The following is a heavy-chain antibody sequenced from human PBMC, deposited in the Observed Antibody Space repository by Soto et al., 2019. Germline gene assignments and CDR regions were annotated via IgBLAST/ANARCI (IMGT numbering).Heavy chain of an antibody. J-gene: IGHJ4*02. CDR2: IIPIFGTA. Sequence: QVQLVQSGAEVKKPGSSVKVSCKASGGTFSSYAISWVRQAPGQGLEWMGGIIPIFGTANYAQKFQGRVTITADESTSTAYMELSSLRSEDTAVYYCARDGGIAAAVPQRPFDYWGQGTLVTVSS. D-gene: IGHD6-13*01. CDR3: ARDGGIAAAVPQRPFDY. CDR1: GGTFSSYA. V-gene: IGHV1-69*12.